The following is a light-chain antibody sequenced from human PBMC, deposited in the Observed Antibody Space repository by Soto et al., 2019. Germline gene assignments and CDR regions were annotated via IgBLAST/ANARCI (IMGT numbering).Light chain of an antibody. CDR3: QQLNSYPPS. Sequence: DIQLTQSPSFLSASVGGRVTITCRASQAISSPLAWYQQKPGKAPNLLIYGASTLHSGIPSRFSGSRSGTQFTLTISSLQPDDCATYDCQQLNSYPPSFGPGTTVYIK. CDR2: GAS. J-gene: IGKJ3*01. CDR1: QAISSP. V-gene: IGKV1-9*01.